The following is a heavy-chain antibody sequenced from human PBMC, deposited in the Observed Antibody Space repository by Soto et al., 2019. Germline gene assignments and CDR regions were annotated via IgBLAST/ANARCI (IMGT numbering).Heavy chain of an antibody. CDR2: IWYNGSNK. D-gene: IGHD3-22*01. J-gene: IGHJ4*02. Sequence: GGSLRLSCAASGFTFSTYGMHWVRQAPGKGLEWVAIIWYNGSNKYYADSVKGRFTISRDNSEDTLYLQMNSLRAEDTAVYYCVRDAYDSRGRRGDFDYWGQGTLVTVSS. CDR3: VRDAYDSRGRRGDFDY. V-gene: IGHV3-33*01. CDR1: GFTFSTYG.